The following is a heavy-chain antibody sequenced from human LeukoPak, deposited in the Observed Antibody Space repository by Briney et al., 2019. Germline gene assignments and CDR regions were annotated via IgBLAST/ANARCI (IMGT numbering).Heavy chain of an antibody. CDR1: GGSISSGSYY. CDR3: ARERGNNHYYHSNTWFDP. V-gene: IGHV4-61*02. D-gene: IGHD3-22*01. J-gene: IGHJ5*02. Sequence: PSETLSLTCTVSGGSISSGSYYWSWIRQPAGKGLEWIGRIYTSGSTNYNPSLKSRITISVDTSKNQFSLKLSSVTAADTAVYYCARERGNNHYYHSNTWFDPWGQGTLVTVSS. CDR2: IYTSGST.